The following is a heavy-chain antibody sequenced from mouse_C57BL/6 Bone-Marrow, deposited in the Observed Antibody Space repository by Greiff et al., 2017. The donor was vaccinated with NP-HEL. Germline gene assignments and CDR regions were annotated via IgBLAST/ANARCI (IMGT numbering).Heavy chain of an antibody. V-gene: IGHV14-4*01. CDR1: GFNIKDDY. D-gene: IGHD1-1*01. CDR2: IDPENGDT. CDR3: TTSYYYYGSSYAMDY. Sequence: VQLQQSGAELVRPGASVKLSCTASGFNIKDDYMHWVKQRPEQGLEWIGWIDPENGDTEYASKFQGKATITADTSSNTAYLQLSSLTSEDTAVYYCTTSYYYYGSSYAMDYWGQGTSVTVSS. J-gene: IGHJ4*01.